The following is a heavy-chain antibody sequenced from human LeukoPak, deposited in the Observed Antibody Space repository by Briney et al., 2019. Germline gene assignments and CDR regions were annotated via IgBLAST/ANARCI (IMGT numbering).Heavy chain of an antibody. CDR2: ISGSGGST. V-gene: IGHV3-23*01. D-gene: IGHD4-17*01. J-gene: IGHJ5*02. CDR1: GFTFSSYG. CDR3: AKDLGDYSTWFDP. Sequence: LTGGSLRLSCAASGFTFSSYGMSCVRQDPGKGLEWVSAISGSGGSTYYADSVKGRFTISRDNSKNTLYLQMNSLRAEDTAVYYCAKDLGDYSTWFDPWGQGTLVTVSS.